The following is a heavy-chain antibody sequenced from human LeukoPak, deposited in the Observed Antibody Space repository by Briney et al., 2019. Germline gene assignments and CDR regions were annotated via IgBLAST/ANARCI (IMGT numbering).Heavy chain of an antibody. V-gene: IGHV4-61*02. CDR3: ARDGYYDSSGYPNDAFDT. Sequence: SETLSLTCTVSGDSISSGIHYWNWIRQPAGKGLEWIGRIYTSGSTNYNPSLKSRVTMSVDTSKNQFSLKLSSVTAADTAVYYCARDGYYDSSGYPNDAFDTWGQGTMVTVSS. J-gene: IGHJ3*02. CDR2: IYTSGST. D-gene: IGHD3-22*01. CDR1: GDSISSGIHY.